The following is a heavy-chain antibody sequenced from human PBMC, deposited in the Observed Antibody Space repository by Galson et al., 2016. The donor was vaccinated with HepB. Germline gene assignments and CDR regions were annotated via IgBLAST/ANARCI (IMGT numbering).Heavy chain of an antibody. CDR3: AKDGYFASGSALYGMDV. CDR1: GFRFSSYA. D-gene: IGHD3-10*01. J-gene: IGHJ6*02. Sequence: SLRLSCAASGFRFSSYAVSWVRQAPVKGLEWVSGISGSGGRTYSADSVKGRFTISRDNSKNTVYLQMNSLRVEDTALYYCAKDGYFASGSALYGMDVWGQGTTVTVSS. V-gene: IGHV3-23*01. CDR2: ISGSGGRT.